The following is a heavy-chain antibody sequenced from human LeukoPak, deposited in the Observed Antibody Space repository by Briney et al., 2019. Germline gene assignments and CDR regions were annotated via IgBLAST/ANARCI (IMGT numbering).Heavy chain of an antibody. CDR2: ISSSSSYI. Sequence: SGGSLRLSCATSGFTFSSYSMNWVRQAPGKGLEWVSSISSSSSYIYYADSVKGRFTISRDNAKNSLYLQMNSLRAEDTAVYYCAKPYCGGDCYHFDYWGQGTLVTVSS. V-gene: IGHV3-21*01. CDR3: AKPYCGGDCYHFDY. CDR1: GFTFSSYS. D-gene: IGHD2-21*02. J-gene: IGHJ4*02.